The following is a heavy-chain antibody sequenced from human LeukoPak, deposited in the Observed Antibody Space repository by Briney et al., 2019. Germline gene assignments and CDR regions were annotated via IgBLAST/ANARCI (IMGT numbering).Heavy chain of an antibody. CDR3: ARIGYYYYGMDV. CDR1: GFSLRNARMG. Sequence: SGPTLVNPTETLTLTCTVSGFSLRNARMGVGWIRLAPGKALKWLAHIFSNDEKSYSTSLKSRLTISKDTSKSQVVLTMTNMDPVDTATYYCARIGYYYYGMDVWGQGTTVTVSS. V-gene: IGHV2-26*01. CDR2: IFSNDEK. J-gene: IGHJ6*02.